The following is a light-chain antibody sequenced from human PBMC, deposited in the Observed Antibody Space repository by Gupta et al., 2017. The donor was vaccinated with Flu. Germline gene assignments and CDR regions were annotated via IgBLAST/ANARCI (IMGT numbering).Light chain of an antibody. V-gene: IGKV2-28*01. CDR2: LVS. CDR3: MQSLQSPLT. Sequence: ISCSSSQSLLTITVHNYLDWYVQEPGQPPPLLLYLVSNLASGVPDRFSGSGSVTDFTLEISRVEAEDTGVYYCMQSLQSPLTFGGGTKVEI. CDR1: QSLLTITVHNY. J-gene: IGKJ4*01.